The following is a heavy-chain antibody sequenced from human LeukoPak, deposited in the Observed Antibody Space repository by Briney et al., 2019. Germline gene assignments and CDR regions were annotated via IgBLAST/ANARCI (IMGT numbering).Heavy chain of an antibody. CDR1: GFTYSSYG. D-gene: IGHD6-13*01. J-gene: IGHJ4*02. Sequence: PGRSLRLSCAASGFTYSSYGMHWVRQGPGKGLEWVAVISYDGSNKYYADSVKGRFTISRDNSKNTLYLQMNSLRAEDTAVYYCAEVDYLGESAAGYYFDYWGQGTLVTVSS. CDR3: AEVDYLGESAAGYYFDY. V-gene: IGHV3-30*18. CDR2: ISYDGSNK.